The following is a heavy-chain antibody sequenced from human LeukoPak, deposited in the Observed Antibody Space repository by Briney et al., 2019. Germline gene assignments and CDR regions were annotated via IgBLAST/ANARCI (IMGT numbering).Heavy chain of an antibody. J-gene: IGHJ6*04. CDR1: SGSFSVYY. D-gene: IGHD3-10*01. V-gene: IGHV4-34*01. CDR2: INHSGST. CDR3: ARAPTMVRRVRPSYYYYGMDV. Sequence: SETLSLTCAVYSGSFSVYYWRWIRQPPEKGREWIGEINHSGSTNYNPSLKSRVTISVDTSKNQFSLKLSSVTAADTAVYYCARAPTMVRRVRPSYYYYGMDVWGKGTTVTVSS.